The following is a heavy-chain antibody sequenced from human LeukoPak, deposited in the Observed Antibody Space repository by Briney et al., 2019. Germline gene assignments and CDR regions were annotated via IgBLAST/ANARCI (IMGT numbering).Heavy chain of an antibody. V-gene: IGHV1-8*01. CDR3: ASWFYDSSGYYFSGFDP. Sequence: ASVKVSCKASGYTFTSYDINWVRQATGQGLEWMGCMNPNSGNTGYAQKFQGRVTMTRNTSISTAYMELSSLRSEDTAVYYCASWFYDSSGYYFSGFDPWGQGTLVTVSS. D-gene: IGHD3-22*01. CDR2: MNPNSGNT. CDR1: GYTFTSYD. J-gene: IGHJ5*02.